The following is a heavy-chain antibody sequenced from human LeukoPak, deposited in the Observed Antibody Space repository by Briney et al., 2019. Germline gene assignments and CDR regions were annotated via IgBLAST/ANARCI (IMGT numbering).Heavy chain of an antibody. CDR1: GFTLSSFA. D-gene: IGHD6-13*01. V-gene: IGHV3-30-3*01. Sequence: GKSLRLSCTASGFTLSSFAMHWVRQAPGKGLEWVAVISYDGSNKYFADSVKGRFTISRDNSKNTLYLQMNSLRAEDTAVVYCARDQMISAAGLDYWGRGTLATVSS. CDR2: ISYDGSNK. CDR3: ARDQMISAAGLDY. J-gene: IGHJ4*02.